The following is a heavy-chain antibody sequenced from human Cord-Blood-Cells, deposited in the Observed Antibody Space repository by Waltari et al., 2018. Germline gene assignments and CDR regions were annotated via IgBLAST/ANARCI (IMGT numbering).Heavy chain of an antibody. D-gene: IGHD2-21*02. V-gene: IGHV1-3*01. CDR1: GYTFTSYA. CDR2: INAGNGNT. CDR3: ARDQGGDYDAFDI. J-gene: IGHJ3*02. Sequence: QVQLVQSGAEVKKPGASVKVSCKASGYTFTSYAMHWVRQAPGQRVEWMGWINAGNGNTKYSQKFQGRGTITRDTSASTAYMGLSSLRSEDTAVYYCARDQGGDYDAFDIWGQGTMVTVSS.